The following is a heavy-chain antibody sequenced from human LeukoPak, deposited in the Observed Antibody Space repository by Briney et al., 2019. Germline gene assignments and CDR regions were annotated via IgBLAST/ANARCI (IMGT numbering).Heavy chain of an antibody. CDR2: IYYSGST. CDR1: GGSISSYY. V-gene: IGHV4-59*01. J-gene: IGHJ4*02. D-gene: IGHD3-10*01. Sequence: PSETLSLTCTVSGGSISSYYWSWIRQPPGKGLEWIGYIYYSGSTSYNPSLKSRVTMSVDTSKNQFSLKLSSVTAADTAVYYCARFVDSYFGSGSKVEYWGQGTLVTVSS. CDR3: ARFVDSYFGSGSKVEY.